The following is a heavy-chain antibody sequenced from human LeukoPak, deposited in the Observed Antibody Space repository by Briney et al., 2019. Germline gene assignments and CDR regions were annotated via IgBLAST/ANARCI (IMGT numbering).Heavy chain of an antibody. Sequence: PGGSLRLSCAASGFTFSSSAMSWVRQAPGKGLEWVSYIGGTHSNIYYADSVKGRFTISRDDAKNSLYLQMNSLRDEDTAVYYCARDRDYAFDSWGQGTLVTVSS. CDR1: GFTFSSSA. D-gene: IGHD4-17*01. J-gene: IGHJ4*02. CDR2: IGGTHSNI. CDR3: ARDRDYAFDS. V-gene: IGHV3-48*02.